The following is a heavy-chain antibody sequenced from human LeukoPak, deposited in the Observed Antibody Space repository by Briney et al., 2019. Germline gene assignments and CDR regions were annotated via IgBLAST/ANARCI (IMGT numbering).Heavy chain of an antibody. D-gene: IGHD6-19*01. J-gene: IGHJ4*02. V-gene: IGHV3-21*01. Sequence: GGSLRLSCAASGFTFSSYWMHWVRQAPGKGLEWVSSISSSSSYIYYADSVKGRFTISRDNAKNSLYLQMNSLRAEDTAVYYCATHLRFQWRLNDYWGQGTLVTVSS. CDR3: ATHLRFQWRLNDY. CDR1: GFTFSSYW. CDR2: ISSSSSYI.